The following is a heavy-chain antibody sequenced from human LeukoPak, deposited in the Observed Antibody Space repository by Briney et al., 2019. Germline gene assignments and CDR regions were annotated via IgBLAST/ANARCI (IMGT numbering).Heavy chain of an antibody. V-gene: IGHV4-34*01. CDR1: GGSFSGYY. D-gene: IGHD1-14*01. CDR3: ARSGYDQKNDY. J-gene: IGHJ4*02. Sequence: PSETLSLTCAVYGGSFSGYYWSWIRQPPGKGLEWIGEINHSGSTNYDPSLKSRVTISVDTSKNQFSLKLSSVTAADTAVYYCARSGYDQKNDYWGQGTLVTVSS. CDR2: INHSGST.